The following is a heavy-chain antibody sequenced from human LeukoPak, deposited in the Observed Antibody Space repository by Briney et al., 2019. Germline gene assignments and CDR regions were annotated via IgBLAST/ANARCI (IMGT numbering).Heavy chain of an antibody. V-gene: IGHV4-39*07. CDR2: IYYSGST. CDR1: GDSISSSSSY. Sequence: SETLSLTCTVSGDSISSSSSYWGWIRQPPGKGLEWIGSIYYSGSTYYNTSLKSRVTISVDTSKNQFSLKLSSVTAADTAVYYCAVLRREHAFDIWGQGTMVTVSS. J-gene: IGHJ3*02. CDR3: AVLRREHAFDI. D-gene: IGHD4-23*01.